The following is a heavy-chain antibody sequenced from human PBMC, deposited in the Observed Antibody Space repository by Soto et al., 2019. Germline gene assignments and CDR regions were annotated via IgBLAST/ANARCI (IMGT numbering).Heavy chain of an antibody. J-gene: IGHJ6*02. CDR3: ARVRETIAVAGYYGMDV. D-gene: IGHD6-19*01. V-gene: IGHV3-30-3*01. Sequence: GGSLRLSCAASGFTFSSYAMHWVRQAPGKGLEWVAVISYDGSNKYYADSVKGRFTISRDNSKNTLYLQMNSLRAEDTAVYYCARVRETIAVAGYYGMDVWGQGTTVTV. CDR1: GFTFSSYA. CDR2: ISYDGSNK.